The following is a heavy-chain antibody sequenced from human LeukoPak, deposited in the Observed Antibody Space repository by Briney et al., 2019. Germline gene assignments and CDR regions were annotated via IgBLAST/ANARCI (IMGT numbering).Heavy chain of an antibody. V-gene: IGHV3-7*01. J-gene: IGHJ4*02. CDR1: GLTFTDFW. CDR2: IKPDGNEK. CDR3: SGRDSSRSPRAY. D-gene: IGHD2-2*01. Sequence: GGSLRLSCAASGLTFTDFWMNWVRLAPGRGLEWLANIKPDGNEKYYVDSVKGRFAISRDNAKNEVNLEMNSLRAEDTGVYYCSGRDSSRSPRAYWGQGTLVRVSS.